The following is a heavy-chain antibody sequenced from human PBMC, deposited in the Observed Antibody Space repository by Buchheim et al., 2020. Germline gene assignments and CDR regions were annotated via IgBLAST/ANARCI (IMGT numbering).Heavy chain of an antibody. CDR2: ISPSSGGT. D-gene: IGHD6-19*01. CDR3: ARTMGSGGWGNDY. V-gene: IGHV1-2*02. J-gene: IGHJ4*02. CDR1: GYTFTGNY. Sequence: QVQLVQSGAEVKKPGASVKVSCKASGYTFTGNYVHWVRLAPGQGLEWMGWISPSSGGTKYAQKFQGSVTMTSDTSISTAYMELSSLRSDDTAVYYCARTMGSGGWGNDYWGQGTL.